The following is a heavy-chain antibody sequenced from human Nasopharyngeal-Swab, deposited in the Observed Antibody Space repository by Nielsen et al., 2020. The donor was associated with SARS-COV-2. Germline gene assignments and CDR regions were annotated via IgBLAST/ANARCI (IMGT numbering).Heavy chain of an antibody. D-gene: IGHD3-22*01. J-gene: IGHJ4*02. Sequence: GESLKISCAASGFSFSTYGLHLVLHSPVKGLEWLTNIWYDGSNKYYADSVKGRFTVSRDNAKNSLYLQMNSLRAEDTAVYYCARGDDTTDYYEPFDYWGQGTLVTVSS. CDR2: IWYDGSNK. CDR1: GFSFSTYG. CDR3: ARGDDTTDYYEPFDY. V-gene: IGHV3-33*01.